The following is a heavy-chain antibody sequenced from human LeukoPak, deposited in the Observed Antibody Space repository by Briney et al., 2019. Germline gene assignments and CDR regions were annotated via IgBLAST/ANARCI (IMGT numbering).Heavy chain of an antibody. CDR1: GGSISSYY. CDR2: IYYSGST. CDR3: ARQSISGSSLSYFDY. J-gene: IGHJ4*02. V-gene: IGHV4-59*01. D-gene: IGHD3-22*01. Sequence: SETLSLTCTVSGGSISSYYWSWIRQPPGKGLEWIGYIYYSGSTNYNPSLKSRLTISVDTSKNQCSLKLSSVTAADTAVYYCARQSISGSSLSYFDYWGQGTLVYVSS.